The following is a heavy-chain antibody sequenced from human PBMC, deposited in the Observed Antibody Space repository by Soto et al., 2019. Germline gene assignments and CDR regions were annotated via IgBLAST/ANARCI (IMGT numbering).Heavy chain of an antibody. CDR3: ARDRSSGQTGLTFDP. Sequence: SETLSLTCTVSGGSISSSSYYWGWIRQPPGKGLEWIGSIYYSGSTYYNPSLKSRVTISVDTSKNQFSLKLSSVTAADTAVYYCARDRSSGQTGLTFDPWGQGTLVTVSS. D-gene: IGHD3-22*01. V-gene: IGHV4-39*07. CDR1: GGSISSSSYY. CDR2: IYYSGST. J-gene: IGHJ5*02.